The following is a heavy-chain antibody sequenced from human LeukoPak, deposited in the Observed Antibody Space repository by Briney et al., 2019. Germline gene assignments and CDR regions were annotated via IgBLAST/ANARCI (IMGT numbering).Heavy chain of an antibody. Sequence: SETLSLTCTVSGCSISSYYWSWIRQPPGKGLEWIGYIYYSGSTNYNPSLKSRVTISVDTSKNQFSLKLSSVTAADTAVYYCARSLYPNWYFDLWGRGTLVTVSS. D-gene: IGHD2-2*01. J-gene: IGHJ2*01. CDR1: GCSISSYY. CDR2: IYYSGST. CDR3: ARSLYPNWYFDL. V-gene: IGHV4-59*01.